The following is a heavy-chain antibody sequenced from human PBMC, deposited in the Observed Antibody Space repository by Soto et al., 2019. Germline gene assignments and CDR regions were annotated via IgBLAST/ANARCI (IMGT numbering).Heavy chain of an antibody. CDR3: ATRITVFGLLIPPFDP. V-gene: IGHV4-34*01. D-gene: IGHD3-3*01. Sequence: SETLSLTCGVSGGFLSGATYSWNWIRQPPGKGLEWIGEINHTGGTHYNPSLKSRVTMSVDTSKNQFSLRLSSVTAADTAIYYCATRITVFGLLIPPFDPWGQGTQVTVSS. CDR1: GGFLSGATYS. J-gene: IGHJ5*02. CDR2: INHTGGT.